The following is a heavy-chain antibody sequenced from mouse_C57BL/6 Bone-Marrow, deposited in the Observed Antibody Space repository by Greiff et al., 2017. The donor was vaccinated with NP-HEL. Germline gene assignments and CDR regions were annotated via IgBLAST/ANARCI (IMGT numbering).Heavy chain of an antibody. J-gene: IGHJ3*01. D-gene: IGHD3-2*02. CDR2: IYPGDGDT. CDR1: GYAFSSSW. CDR3: ARGSGSSFAY. Sequence: QVQLKESGPELVKPGASVKISCKASGYAFSSSWMNWVKQRPGKGLEWIGRIYPGDGDTNYNGKFKGKATLTADKSSSTAYMQLSSLTSEDSAVYFCARGSGSSFAYWGQGTLVTVSA. V-gene: IGHV1-82*01.